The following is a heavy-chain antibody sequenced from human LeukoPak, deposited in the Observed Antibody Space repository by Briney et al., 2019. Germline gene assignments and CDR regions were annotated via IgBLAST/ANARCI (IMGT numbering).Heavy chain of an antibody. J-gene: IGHJ4*02. D-gene: IGHD2-15*01. CDR3: ARGGTTPYYFGD. V-gene: IGHV4-61*02. CDR1: GGSISSGSYY. Sequence: SQTLSLTCTVSGGSISSGSYYWSWIRQPAGKGLEWIGRIYTSGSTNYNPSLKSRVTMSVDTSKNQFSLKLSSVTAADTAVYYCARGGTTPYYFGDWGQGTLVTVSS. CDR2: IYTSGST.